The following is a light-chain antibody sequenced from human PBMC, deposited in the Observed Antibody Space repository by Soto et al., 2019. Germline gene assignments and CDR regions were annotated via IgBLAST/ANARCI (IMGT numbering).Light chain of an antibody. Sequence: DIQLTQSPSSLSASVGDKDTITCRASQSISSYLNWVQQKPGKAPKLLIYDASSLQTGVPSRFSGSGSGTDVSLTISSLQPEDFATYYCQQSYSTPPWTFGQGTKVEIK. V-gene: IGKV1-39*01. CDR3: QQSYSTPPWT. CDR1: QSISSY. CDR2: DAS. J-gene: IGKJ1*01.